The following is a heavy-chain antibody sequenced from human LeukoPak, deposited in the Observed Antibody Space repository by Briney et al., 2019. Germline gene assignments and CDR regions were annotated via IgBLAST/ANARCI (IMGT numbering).Heavy chain of an antibody. CDR2: IKQDGSEK. Sequence: GGSLRLSCAASGFTFSSYWMSWVRQAPGKGLEWVDNIKQDGSEKYYVDSVKGRFTISRDNAKNSLYLQMNSLRAEDTAVYYCARVHPRLRYFDWPEAHWGQGTLVTVSS. V-gene: IGHV3-7*01. D-gene: IGHD3-9*01. CDR3: ARVHPRLRYFDWPEAH. CDR1: GFTFSSYW. J-gene: IGHJ4*02.